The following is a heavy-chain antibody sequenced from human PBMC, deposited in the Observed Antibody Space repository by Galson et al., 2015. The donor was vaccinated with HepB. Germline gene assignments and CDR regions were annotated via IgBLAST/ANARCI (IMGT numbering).Heavy chain of an antibody. CDR1: GGTFSSYA. Sequence: SVKVSCKASGGTFSSYAISWVRQAPGQGLEWMGGIIPVFGTANYAQKFQGRVTITTDESKSTAYMELSSLRSEDTAVYYCARGRGEYGDYAHYYFDYWGQGTLVTVSS. CDR2: IIPVFGTA. CDR3: ARGRGEYGDYAHYYFDY. J-gene: IGHJ4*02. D-gene: IGHD4-17*01. V-gene: IGHV1-69*05.